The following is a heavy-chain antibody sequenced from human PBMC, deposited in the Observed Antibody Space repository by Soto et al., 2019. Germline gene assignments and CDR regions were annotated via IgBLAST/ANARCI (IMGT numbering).Heavy chain of an antibody. Sequence: QVPLQESGPGLVKPSQTLSLTCTVSGGSISSGGYYWSWIRQHPGKGLEWIGYIYYSGSTYYNPSTKSRVTISVDTSKTQFSLKLSSVTAADTAVYYCARAGIAAAPEFDYWGQGTLVTVSS. CDR3: ARAGIAAAPEFDY. V-gene: IGHV4-31*03. CDR1: GGSISSGGYY. CDR2: IYYSGST. J-gene: IGHJ4*02. D-gene: IGHD6-13*01.